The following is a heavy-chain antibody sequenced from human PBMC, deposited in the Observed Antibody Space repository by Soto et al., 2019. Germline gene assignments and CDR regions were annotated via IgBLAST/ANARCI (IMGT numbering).Heavy chain of an antibody. CDR1: GYTVTSYG. CDR3: GRDLGYSSRGGY. J-gene: IGHJ4*02. D-gene: IGHD6-13*01. V-gene: IGHV1-18*01. CDR2: IGAYNGNT. Sequence: QVQLVQSGAEVKKPGASVKVSCKASGYTVTSYGIRWVRQAPGQGLEWMGWIGAYNGNTNSAQKLQGRVTITTDTSTRRAYTGLRSLRSDDTAGYYCGRDLGYSSRGGYWGQGTLVTVSS.